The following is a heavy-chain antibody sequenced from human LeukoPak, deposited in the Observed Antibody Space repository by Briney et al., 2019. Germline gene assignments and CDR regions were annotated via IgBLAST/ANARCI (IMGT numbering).Heavy chain of an antibody. J-gene: IGHJ4*02. Sequence: GALRLSCAASGFAFSSYWMNWVRQAPGKGLEWISSISSSSTYIYYADSVKGRFTISRDNAKNSLYLQMNSLRAEDTAVYYCARAYCSSTRCSYYFDSWGQGTLVTVSS. CDR1: GFAFSSYW. CDR3: ARAYCSSTRCSYYFDS. V-gene: IGHV3-21*01. D-gene: IGHD2-2*01. CDR2: ISSSSTYI.